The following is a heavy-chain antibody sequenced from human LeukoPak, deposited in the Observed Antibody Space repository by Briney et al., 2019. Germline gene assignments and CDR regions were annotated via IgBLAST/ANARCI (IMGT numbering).Heavy chain of an antibody. Sequence: RGSLRLSCAASGFTLSSYSMNWVRQAPGKGLEWVSSISSSSSYIYYADSVKGRFTISRDNAKNSLYLQMNSLRAEDTAVYYCARDSSGWHYYYYGMDVWGQGTTVTVSS. J-gene: IGHJ6*02. CDR1: GFTLSSYS. D-gene: IGHD6-19*01. V-gene: IGHV3-21*01. CDR3: ARDSSGWHYYYYGMDV. CDR2: ISSSSSYI.